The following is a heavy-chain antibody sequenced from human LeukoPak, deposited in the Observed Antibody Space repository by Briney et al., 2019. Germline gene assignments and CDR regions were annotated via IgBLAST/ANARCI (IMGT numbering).Heavy chain of an antibody. CDR3: ARTPGSWYVDY. CDR1: GFTFNNYG. J-gene: IGHJ4*02. Sequence: GGSLRLSCAASGFTFNNYGMHWVRQAPGKGLEWVAFIRYNGNNQYYADSVKGRFTISRDNSKNTLYLQMNSLKGDDTAVYYCARTPGSWYVDYWGQGTLVTVSS. D-gene: IGHD6-13*01. V-gene: IGHV3-30*02. CDR2: IRYNGNNQ.